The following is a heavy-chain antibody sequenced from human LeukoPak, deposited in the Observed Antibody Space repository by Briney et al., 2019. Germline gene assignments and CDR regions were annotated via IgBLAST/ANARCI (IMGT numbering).Heavy chain of an antibody. J-gene: IGHJ5*02. CDR2: IYYSGST. CDR1: GGSISSGGYY. CDR3: ARLDGRIARFDP. D-gene: IGHD5-24*01. Sequence: PSETLSLTCTVSGGSISSGGYYWSWIRQHPGKGLEWIGYIYYSGSTNYNPSLKSRVTISVDTSKNQFSLKLSSVTAADTAVYYCARLDGRIARFDPWGQGTLVTVSS. V-gene: IGHV4-61*08.